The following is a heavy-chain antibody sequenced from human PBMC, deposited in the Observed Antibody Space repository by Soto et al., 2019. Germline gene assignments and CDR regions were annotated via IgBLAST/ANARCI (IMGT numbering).Heavy chain of an antibody. CDR1: GFTFSSYA. CDR2: IGGSDGTT. Sequence: EVHLLESGGGLVQPGGSLRLSCAASGFTFSSYAMSWLRQAPGKGLEWVSAIGGSDGTTKDADSVKGRFTISRDNSKNTLYVRLNSLRVEDTAVYHCARGHPGVLTGRLVLGCDPWGQGTLVTVSS. CDR3: ARGHPGVLTGRLVLGCDP. D-gene: IGHD3-9*01. J-gene: IGHJ5*02. V-gene: IGHV3-23*01.